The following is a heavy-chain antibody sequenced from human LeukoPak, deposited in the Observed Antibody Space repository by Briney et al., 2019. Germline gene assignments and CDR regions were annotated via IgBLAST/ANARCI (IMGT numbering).Heavy chain of an antibody. V-gene: IGHV3-7*01. CDR3: VYWADWSSH. CDR1: GLSFSTLW. Sequence: GGSLRLSCTASGLSFSTLWLSWIRQTPGKGLEWVAHMNRDESHKYYVGSAQGRFTISSDNAKNSLNLQLNSLNVEDTAVFYCVYWADWSSHWGQGMLVTVSS. J-gene: IGHJ4*02. D-gene: IGHD3-9*01. CDR2: MNRDESHK.